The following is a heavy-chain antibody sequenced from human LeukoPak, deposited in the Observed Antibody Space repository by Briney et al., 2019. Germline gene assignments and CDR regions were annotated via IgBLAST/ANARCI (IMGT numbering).Heavy chain of an antibody. V-gene: IGHV3-33*01. Sequence: SGGSLRLSCAASGFTFSSYGMHWVRQAPGKGLEWAAVIWYDGSNKYYADSVKGRFTISRDNSKNTLYLQMNSLRAEDTAVYYCARDALLRGVMDYWGQGTLVTVSS. CDR3: ARDALLRGVMDY. J-gene: IGHJ4*02. D-gene: IGHD3-10*01. CDR1: GFTFSSYG. CDR2: IWYDGSNK.